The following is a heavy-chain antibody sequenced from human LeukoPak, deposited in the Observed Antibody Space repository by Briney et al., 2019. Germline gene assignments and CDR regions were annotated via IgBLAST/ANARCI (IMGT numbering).Heavy chain of an antibody. CDR3: VHSPRLPTSHP. D-gene: IGHD2-2*01. J-gene: IGHJ5*02. CDR1: GFTFSTYN. Sequence: GGSLRLPCSTSGFTFSTYNMHWVRQAPGKGLEAVSAITTTGATYYADSVKGRFTISRDNSKNTLYLQMGSLRAEDTAVYFCVHSPRLPTSHPWGQGTLVTVSS. CDR2: ITTTGAT. V-gene: IGHV3-64D*06.